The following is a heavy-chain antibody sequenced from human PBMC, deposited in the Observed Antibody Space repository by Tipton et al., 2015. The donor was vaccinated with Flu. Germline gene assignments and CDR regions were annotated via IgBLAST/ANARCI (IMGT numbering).Heavy chain of an antibody. J-gene: IGHJ4*02. CDR2: INNSGGT. CDR1: GGSFSGYY. V-gene: IGHV4-34*01. D-gene: IGHD3-16*01. CDR3: ARGVSGARGGLHY. Sequence: GLVKPSETLSLTCGVYGGSFSGYYCSWIPQPPGKGLEWIGEINNSGGTNYNPSLKSRVAITVDTSKNQFSLKLSSVTAADTAVYYCARGVSGARGGLHYWGQGTLVIVSS.